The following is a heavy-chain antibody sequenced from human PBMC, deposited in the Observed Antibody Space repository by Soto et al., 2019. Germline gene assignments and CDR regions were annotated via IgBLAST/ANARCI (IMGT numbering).Heavy chain of an antibody. CDR1: GGTFGSYA. CDR2: IIPIFGTA. J-gene: IGHJ6*02. D-gene: IGHD5-18*01. V-gene: IGHV1-69*13. Sequence: SVKVSCKASGGTFGSYAISWVRQAPGQGLEWMGGIIPIFGTANYAQKFQGRVTITADESTSTAYMELSSLRSEDTAVYYCARGGNSYGPYYHYGMDVWGQGTTVTVSS. CDR3: ARGGNSYGPYYHYGMDV.